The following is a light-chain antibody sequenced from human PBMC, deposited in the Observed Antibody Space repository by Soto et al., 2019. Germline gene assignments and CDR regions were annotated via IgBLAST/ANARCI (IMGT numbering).Light chain of an antibody. Sequence: QSALTQPASVSGSPGQSITISCTGTSSDVGGYNYVSWYQQHPGKAPKLMIYEVSNRPSEVSNRFSGSKSGNTASLTISGLQAEDEGNYYCSSYTSGSTPVVFGGGTQLTVL. V-gene: IGLV2-14*01. J-gene: IGLJ2*01. CDR3: SSYTSGSTPVV. CDR2: EVS. CDR1: SSDVGGYNY.